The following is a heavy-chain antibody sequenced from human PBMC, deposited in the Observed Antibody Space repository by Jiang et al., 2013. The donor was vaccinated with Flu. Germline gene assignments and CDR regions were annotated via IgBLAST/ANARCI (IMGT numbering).Heavy chain of an antibody. D-gene: IGHD3-22*01. CDR2: IYPGDSDT. CDR3: ARPAKGYYDSSGYADAFDI. J-gene: IGHJ3*02. Sequence: KGLEWMGIIYPGDSDTRYSPSFQGQVTISADKSISTAYLQWSSLKASDTAMYYCARPAKGYYDSSGYADAFDIWGQGTMVTVSS. V-gene: IGHV5-51*01.